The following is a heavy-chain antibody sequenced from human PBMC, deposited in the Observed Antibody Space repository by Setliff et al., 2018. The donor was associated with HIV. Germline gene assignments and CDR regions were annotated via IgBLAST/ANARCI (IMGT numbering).Heavy chain of an antibody. D-gene: IGHD3-10*01. V-gene: IGHV4-39*01. J-gene: IGHJ5*02. CDR1: GASISLIAYY. CDR3: ARVNAVRGVSWSNWFDP. CDR2: VYYTGST. Sequence: SETLSLTCTVSGASISLIAYYWGWVRQPPGKGLEWIGSVYYTGSTYYNPSLKSRVTMSVDTSKNQFSLKLRSVTAADTAVYYCARVNAVRGVSWSNWFDPWGQGTLVTVSS.